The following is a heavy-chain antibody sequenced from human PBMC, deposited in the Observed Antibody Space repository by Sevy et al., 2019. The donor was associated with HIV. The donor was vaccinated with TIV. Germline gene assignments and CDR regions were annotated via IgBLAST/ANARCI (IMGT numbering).Heavy chain of an antibody. D-gene: IGHD7-27*01. V-gene: IGHV4-59*01. Sequence: SETLSLTCTVSGGSISSYYWSWIRQPPGKGLEWIGYIYYSGGTNYNPSLKSRVTISVDTSKSQFYLKLSSVTTADTAVYYCGRELTGGFYYGMDVWGQGTTVTVSS. CDR3: GRELTGGFYYGMDV. CDR1: GGSISSYY. CDR2: IYYSGGT. J-gene: IGHJ6*02.